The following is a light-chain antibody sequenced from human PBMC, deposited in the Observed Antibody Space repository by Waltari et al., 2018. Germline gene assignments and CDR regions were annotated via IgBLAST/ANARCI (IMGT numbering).Light chain of an antibody. Sequence: QSALPREASVSGTVGQKVPLSCTGTRNNVGSYAVGWYQQISHGAPQTVIFGNSLASGIPYRVSCSKSGTTASRTISGLQPEDEAAYYGSTWDYSLSAWVFDGGTKLTVL. CDR1: RNNVGSYA. J-gene: IGLJ3*02. V-gene: IGLV1-44*01. CDR3: STWDYSLSAWV. CDR2: GNS.